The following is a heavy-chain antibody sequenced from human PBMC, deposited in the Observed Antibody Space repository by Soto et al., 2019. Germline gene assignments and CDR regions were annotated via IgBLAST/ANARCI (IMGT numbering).Heavy chain of an antibody. D-gene: IGHD1-7*01. V-gene: IGHV2-5*02. J-gene: IGHJ6*02. CDR3: AHKGLELPYYYGMDV. Sequence: QITLKESGPTLVKPTQTLTLTCTFSGFSLSTSGVGVGWIRQPPGKALEWLALIYWDDDKRYSPSLKSRLTIXXDXSXXQVVLTMTNMDPVDTATYYCAHKGLELPYYYGMDVWGQGTTVTVSS. CDR1: GFSLSTSGVG. CDR2: IYWDDDK.